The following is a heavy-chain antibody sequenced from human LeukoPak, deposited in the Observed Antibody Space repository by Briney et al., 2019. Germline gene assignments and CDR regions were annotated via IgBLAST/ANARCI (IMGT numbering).Heavy chain of an antibody. D-gene: IGHD4-11*01. CDR3: AKDMTTVSYFDY. J-gene: IGHJ4*02. Sequence: GGSLRLSCAASGFTFSSYGMHWVRQAPGKGLEWVAFIRYDGSNKYYADSVKGRFTISRDNSKNTLYLQMNSLRAEDTAVCYCAKDMTTVSYFDYWGQGTLVTVSS. V-gene: IGHV3-30*02. CDR2: IRYDGSNK. CDR1: GFTFSSYG.